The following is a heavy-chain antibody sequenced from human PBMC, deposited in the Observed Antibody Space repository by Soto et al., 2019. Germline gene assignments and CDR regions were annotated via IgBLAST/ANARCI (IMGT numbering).Heavy chain of an antibody. CDR3: ARDGLTTHRYYDASFDY. D-gene: IGHD3-22*01. CDR2: INPSGGST. V-gene: IGHV1-46*01. Sequence: GASVKVSCKASGYTFTSYYMHWVRQAPGQGLEWMGIINPSGGSTSYAQKFQGRVTMTRDTSTSTVYMELSSLRSEDTAVYYCARDGLTTHRYYDASFDYWGQGTLVTVSS. CDR1: GYTFTSYY. J-gene: IGHJ4*02.